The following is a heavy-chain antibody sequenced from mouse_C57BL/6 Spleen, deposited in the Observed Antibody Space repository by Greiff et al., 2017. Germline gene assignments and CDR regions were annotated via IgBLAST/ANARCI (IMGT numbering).Heavy chain of an antibody. CDR3: ARESDYDVAMDY. Sequence: EVMPVESGGGLVKPGGSLKLSCAASGFTFSSYAMSWVRQTPEKRLEWVATISDGGSYTYYPDNVKGRFTISRDNAKNNLYLQMSHLKSEDTAMYYCARESDYDVAMDYWGQGTSVTVSS. V-gene: IGHV5-4*01. J-gene: IGHJ4*01. CDR2: ISDGGSYT. D-gene: IGHD2-4*01. CDR1: GFTFSSYA.